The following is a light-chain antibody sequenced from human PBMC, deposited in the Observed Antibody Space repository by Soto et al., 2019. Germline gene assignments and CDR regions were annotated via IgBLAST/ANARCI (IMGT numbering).Light chain of an antibody. CDR2: AAS. CDR1: ESIDSW. CDR3: QQYHTDWT. Sequence: DIQMTHSPSTLSSSVLDTFTITCRASESIDSWLAWYQQKPGKAPKLLIFAASTLVRGVPSRFSGRGSGTEFTLTISSLQADDYATFYCQQYHTDWTFGQGTKV. J-gene: IGKJ1*01. V-gene: IGKV1-5*01.